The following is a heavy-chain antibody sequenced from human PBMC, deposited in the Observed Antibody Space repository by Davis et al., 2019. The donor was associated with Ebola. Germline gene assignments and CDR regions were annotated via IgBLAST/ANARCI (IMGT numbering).Heavy chain of an antibody. J-gene: IGHJ6*02. CDR3: ASLEGVTIFGVVPYYYGMDV. D-gene: IGHD3-3*01. CDR1: GFTFSSYW. V-gene: IGHV3-7*03. CDR2: IKQDGSEK. Sequence: PGGSLRLSCAASGFTFSSYWMSWVRQAPGEGLEWVANIKQDGSEKYYVDSVKGRFTIPRDNAKNSLYLQMNSLRAEDTAVYYCASLEGVTIFGVVPYYYGMDVWGQGTTVTVSS.